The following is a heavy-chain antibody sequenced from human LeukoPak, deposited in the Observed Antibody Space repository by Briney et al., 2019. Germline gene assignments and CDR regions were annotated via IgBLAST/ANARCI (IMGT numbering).Heavy chain of an antibody. CDR1: GLTFSDFY. Sequence: GGSLRLSCVVSGLTFSDFYMSWVRQAPGKGLEWVSGISGSGSRTYYADSVRGRFTISRDNSKKTLYLQMNSLRGEDTAVYYCAEERAAQGIPYFDYWGQGTLVTVSS. CDR3: AEERAAQGIPYFDY. CDR2: ISGSGSRT. D-gene: IGHD6-13*01. J-gene: IGHJ4*02. V-gene: IGHV3-23*01.